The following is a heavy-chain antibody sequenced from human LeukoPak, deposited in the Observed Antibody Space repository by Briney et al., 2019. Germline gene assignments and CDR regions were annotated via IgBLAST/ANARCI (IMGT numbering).Heavy chain of an antibody. CDR3: AXGXLXXCSXGXXLXFDI. CDR2: IYHSGSS. Sequence: CXVSGGSISHDNWWSWVRQPPGKGLEWIGEIYHSGSSNYNPSLKRRVIISVDKSRNQLSLRLSSVTAADTAVYYCAXGXLXXCSXGXXLXFDIWGXGXLVTVSS. J-gene: IGHJ4*02. D-gene: IGHD2-15*01. CDR1: GGSISHDNW. V-gene: IGHV4-4*02.